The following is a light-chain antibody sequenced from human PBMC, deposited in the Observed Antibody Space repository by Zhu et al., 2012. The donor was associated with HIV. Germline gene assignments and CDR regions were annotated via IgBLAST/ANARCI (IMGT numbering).Light chain of an antibody. CDR2: DAS. CDR3: QNRNNWPPEIT. V-gene: IGKV3-11*01. CDR1: QSVSSN. J-gene: IGKJ4*01. Sequence: EIVMTQSPATLSVSPGERATLSCRASQSVSSNLAWYQQKPGQAPRLLIYDASSRATDIPDRFSGSGSGTDFTLTISNLEPEDFAVYYCQNRNNWPPEITFGGGTKVEIK.